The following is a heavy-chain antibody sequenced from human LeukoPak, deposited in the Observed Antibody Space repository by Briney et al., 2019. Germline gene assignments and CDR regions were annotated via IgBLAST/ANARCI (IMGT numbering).Heavy chain of an antibody. Sequence: ASVKVSCKASGYTFTSYGISWVRQAPGQGLEWMGWISAYNGNTNYAQKLQGRVTMTTDTSTSTAYMELRSLRSDDTAVYYCARDGLGFRELSYYYMDVWGKGTTVTVSS. D-gene: IGHD3-10*01. CDR3: ARDGLGFRELSYYYMDV. J-gene: IGHJ6*03. V-gene: IGHV1-18*01. CDR2: ISAYNGNT. CDR1: GYTFTSYG.